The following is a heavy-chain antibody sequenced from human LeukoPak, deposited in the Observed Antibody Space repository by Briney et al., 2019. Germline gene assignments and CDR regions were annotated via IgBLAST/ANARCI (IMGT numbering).Heavy chain of an antibody. CDR2: MNPNSGNT. Sequence: ASVKVSCKASGYTFTSYDINWVRQATGQGLEWMGWMNPNSGNTGYAQKVQGRVTMTRNTSISTAYMELSSLSSEDTAVYYCVRGRHGDNSGYYYYVDYVGHGTLVAVYS. D-gene: IGHD3-22*01. V-gene: IGHV1-8*02. CDR3: VRGRHGDNSGYYYYVDY. CDR1: GYTFTSYD. J-gene: IGHJ4*01.